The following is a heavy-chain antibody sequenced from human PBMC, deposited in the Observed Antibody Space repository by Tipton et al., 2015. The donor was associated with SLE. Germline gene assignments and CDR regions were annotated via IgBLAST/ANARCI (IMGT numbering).Heavy chain of an antibody. CDR3: ARARQQLDAFDI. V-gene: IGHV4-4*07. CDR1: GGSISSYY. J-gene: IGHJ3*02. Sequence: TLFLTCTVSGGSISSYYWSWIRQPPGKGLEWIGRIYTSGSTNYNPSLKSRVTISVDTSKNQFSLKLSSVTAADTAVYYCARARQQLDAFDIWGQGTMVTVSS. CDR2: IYTSGST. D-gene: IGHD6-13*01.